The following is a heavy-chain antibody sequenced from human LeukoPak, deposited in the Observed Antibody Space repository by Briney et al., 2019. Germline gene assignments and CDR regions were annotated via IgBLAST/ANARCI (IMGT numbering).Heavy chain of an antibody. CDR2: IIDSGNSI. CDR1: GFTFSSCA. Sequence: GGSLRLSCAASGFTFSSCAMSWVRQAPGEGLEWVSTIIDSGNSIYYADSAEGRFTISRDNSKNTLYLQMNSLRAGDTAVYYCAKDPIFSGSYGVFDYWGLGTLVTVSS. J-gene: IGHJ4*02. V-gene: IGHV3-23*01. CDR3: AKDPIFSGSYGVFDY. D-gene: IGHD1-26*01.